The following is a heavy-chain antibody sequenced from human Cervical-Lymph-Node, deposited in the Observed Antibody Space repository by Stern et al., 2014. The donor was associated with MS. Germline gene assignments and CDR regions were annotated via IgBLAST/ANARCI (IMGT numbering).Heavy chain of an antibody. CDR3: ARERQQYCNSEGCSYWYFDL. CDR1: GGSVSSTNW. Sequence: QVQLQESGPGLVKPSGTLSLTCAVSGGSVSSTNWWSWVRQSPGKGLEWIGNIYHSGASNYRRSLRSQSSIPLANSKTPLPLPLTSVTAADTAVYYCARERQQYCNSEGCSYWYFDLWGRGTLVTVSS. CDR2: IYHSGAS. V-gene: IGHV4-4*02. J-gene: IGHJ2*01. D-gene: IGHD2/OR15-2a*01.